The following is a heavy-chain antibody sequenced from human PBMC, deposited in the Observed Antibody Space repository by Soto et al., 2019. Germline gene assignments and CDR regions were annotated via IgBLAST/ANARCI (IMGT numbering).Heavy chain of an antibody. J-gene: IGHJ3*02. D-gene: IGHD2-2*01. CDR1: GGTFNSYT. CDR3: AKEIGDQTAFDK. Sequence: QVQLVQSGPELKKPGSSVRVSCRASGGTFNSYTITWVRQSPGQGLEWLGRIIATLDLTNSAQNLQGRVTITADKTTSTAYMELTSLRSEDTAVYYCAKEIGDQTAFDKWGQGTVVTVSS. CDR2: IIATLDLT. V-gene: IGHV1-69*08.